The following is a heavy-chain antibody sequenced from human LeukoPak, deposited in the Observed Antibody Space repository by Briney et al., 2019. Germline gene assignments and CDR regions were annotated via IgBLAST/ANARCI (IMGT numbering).Heavy chain of an antibody. J-gene: IGHJ4*02. CDR2: IYYSGTT. CDR3: AKDRGSSGYYGY. D-gene: IGHD3-22*01. V-gene: IGHV4-59*01. Sequence: SETLSLTCTVSGGSINSYYWSWIRQPPGEGLEWIGNIYYSGTTSYNPSLESRVIISVDTSKNQFSLKLSSVTAADTAVYYCAKDRGSSGYYGYWGQGTLVTVSS. CDR1: GGSINSYY.